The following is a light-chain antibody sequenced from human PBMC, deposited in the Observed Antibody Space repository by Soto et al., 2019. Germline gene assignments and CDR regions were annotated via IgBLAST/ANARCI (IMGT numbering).Light chain of an antibody. CDR3: QQANSFPYT. V-gene: IGKV1-12*01. CDR1: HGISNW. J-gene: IGKJ2*01. Sequence: DIQMTQSPSSVSASVGDRVTITCRASHGISNWLAWYQQKAGKAPKLLIYATSTLQSGVPSRFRGSGSGKEFTLTISSLQPEDVATYYCQQANSFPYTFGQGTKLEIK. CDR2: ATS.